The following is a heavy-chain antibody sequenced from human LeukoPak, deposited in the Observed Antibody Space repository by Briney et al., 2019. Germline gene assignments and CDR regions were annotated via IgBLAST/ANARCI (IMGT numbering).Heavy chain of an antibody. CDR1: GGTFSSYA. V-gene: IGHV1-69*05. J-gene: IGHJ6*03. CDR2: IIPIFGTA. D-gene: IGHD6-6*01. Sequence: GSSVRVSCKASGGTFSSYAISWVRQAPGQGLEWMGGIIPIFGTANYAQKFQGRVTITTDESTSTAYMELSSLRSEDTAVYYCARTPVEYSSSSYYYYYYMDVWGKGTTVTVSS. CDR3: ARTPVEYSSSSYYYYYYMDV.